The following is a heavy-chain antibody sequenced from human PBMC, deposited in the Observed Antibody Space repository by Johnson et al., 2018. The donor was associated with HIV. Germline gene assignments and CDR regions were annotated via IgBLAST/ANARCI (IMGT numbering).Heavy chain of an antibody. V-gene: IGHV3-7*05. CDR1: GFSFSNAW. J-gene: IGHJ3*02. CDR2: IRQDGSEK. CDR3: ARVFQDFVGARIYSDAFDI. Sequence: VQLVESGGGLVKPGGSLRLSCAASGFSFSNAWMSWVRQAPGKGLEWVANIRQDGSEKYYVHSVKGRFTISRDNGKKSLYLQMNSLRAEDTAVYYCARVFQDFVGARIYSDAFDIWGQGTLVTVS. D-gene: IGHD1-26*01.